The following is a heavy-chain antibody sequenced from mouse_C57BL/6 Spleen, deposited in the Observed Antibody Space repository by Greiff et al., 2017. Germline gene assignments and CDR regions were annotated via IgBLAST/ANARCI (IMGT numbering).Heavy chain of an antibody. CDR2: IHPNSGST. CDR1: GYTFTSYW. D-gene: IGHD1-1*02. V-gene: IGHV1-64*01. J-gene: IGHJ4*01. CDR3: ARFGDFYAMDY. Sequence: VQLQQPGAELVKPGASVKLSCKASGYTFTSYWMHWVKQRPGQGLEWIGMIHPNSGSTNYNEKFKSKATLTVDKSSSTAYMQLSSLTSEDSAVYYCARFGDFYAMDYWGQGTSVTVSS.